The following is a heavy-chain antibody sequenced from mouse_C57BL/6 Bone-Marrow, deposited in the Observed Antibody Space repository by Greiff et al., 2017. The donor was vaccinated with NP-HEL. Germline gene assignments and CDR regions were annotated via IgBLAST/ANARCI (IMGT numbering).Heavy chain of an antibody. CDR1: GYTFTSYW. Sequence: QVQLQQPGAELVKPGASVKVSCKASGYTFTSYWMHWVKQRPGQGLEWIGRIHPSDSDTNYNQKFKGKATLTVDKSSSTAYMQLSSLTSEDSAVYYCAIGDYDYDGGAWFAYWGQWTLVTVSA. CDR2: IHPSDSDT. V-gene: IGHV1-74*01. CDR3: AIGDYDYDGGAWFAY. D-gene: IGHD2-4*01. J-gene: IGHJ3*01.